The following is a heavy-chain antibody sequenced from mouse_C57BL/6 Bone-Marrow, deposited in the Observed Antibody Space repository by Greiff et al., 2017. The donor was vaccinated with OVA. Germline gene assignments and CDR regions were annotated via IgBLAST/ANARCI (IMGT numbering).Heavy chain of an antibody. V-gene: IGHV14-4*01. CDR3: TTRTSIYYYGSSLFDV. CDR1: GFNIKDDY. D-gene: IGHD1-1*01. Sequence: EVQLQQSGAELVRPGASVKLSCTASGFNIKDDYMHWVKQRPEQGLEWIGWIDPENGDTEYASKFQGKATITADTSSNTAYLQLGRLTSEDTAVYYCTTRTSIYYYGSSLFDVWGTGTTVTVSS. CDR2: IDPENGDT. J-gene: IGHJ1*03.